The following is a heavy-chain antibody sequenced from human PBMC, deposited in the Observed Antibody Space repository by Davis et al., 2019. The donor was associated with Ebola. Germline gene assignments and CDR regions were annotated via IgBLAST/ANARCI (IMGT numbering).Heavy chain of an antibody. V-gene: IGHV4-61*01. CDR2: ILFSGGA. Sequence: SETLSLTCLVSGVSVSSINYNWISIRQSPGKGLDWLGTILFSGGADSKPSLRGRLTISLDKSKNQVSLRLTSVTAADTAVYFCAGASDGAIDHWGQGTLVTVSS. CDR3: AGASDGAIDH. J-gene: IGHJ5*02. D-gene: IGHD1-26*01. CDR1: GVSVSSINYN.